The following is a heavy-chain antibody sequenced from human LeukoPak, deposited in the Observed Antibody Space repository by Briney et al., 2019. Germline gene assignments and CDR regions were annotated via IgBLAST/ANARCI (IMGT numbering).Heavy chain of an antibody. CDR2: INPNSGGA. CDR1: GYTFTGYY. Sequence: ASVKVSCKASGYTFTGYYLHWVRQAPGQGLEWMGWINPNSGGAKYAQNFQDRVTMNRDMSINTAYLELSRLRSDDTAVYYCARVREQGIWGQGTLVTVSS. CDR3: ARVREQGI. J-gene: IGHJ4*02. D-gene: IGHD2-15*01. V-gene: IGHV1-2*02.